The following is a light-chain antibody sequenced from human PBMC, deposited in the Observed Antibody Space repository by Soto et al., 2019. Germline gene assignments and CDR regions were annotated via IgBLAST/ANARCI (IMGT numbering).Light chain of an antibody. CDR2: TTP. CDR1: QSVSFTY. CDR3: QQYGSTPRT. J-gene: IGKJ1*01. V-gene: IGKV3-20*01. Sequence: EIVLTQSPGTLSLSPGERATLSCRASQSVSFTYLAWYQQKPGQAPSPLIYTTPIRATGIPDRFSGSGLGTDFTLTISRLEPEDFAVYYCQQYGSTPRTFGQGTKVDIK.